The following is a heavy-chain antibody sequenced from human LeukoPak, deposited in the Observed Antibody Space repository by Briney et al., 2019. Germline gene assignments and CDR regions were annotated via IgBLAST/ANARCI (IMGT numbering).Heavy chain of an antibody. Sequence: PSETLSLTCTVSSASIGSSPYFWGWIRQSPGKGLEWIGSISYSGTTYYNPSLKSRVTISVDTSKNQFSLKLTSVTAADTAVYYCAANSADYNTLGSSYKVWGQGTLVTVSS. CDR1: SASIGSSPYF. D-gene: IGHD3-10*01. V-gene: IGHV4-39*01. CDR3: AANSADYNTLGSSYKV. J-gene: IGHJ4*02. CDR2: ISYSGTT.